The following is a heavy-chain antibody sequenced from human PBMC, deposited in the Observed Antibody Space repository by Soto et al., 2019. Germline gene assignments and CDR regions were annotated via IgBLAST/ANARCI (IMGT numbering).Heavy chain of an antibody. CDR1: GFTFSSYG. CDR2: ISYDGSNK. V-gene: IGHV3-30*18. J-gene: IGHJ4*02. D-gene: IGHD5-12*01. Sequence: QVQLVESGGGVVQPGRSLRLSCAASGFTFSSYGMHWVRQAPGKGLEWVAVISYDGSNKYYADSVKGRFTISRDNSKNTLYLQMNSLRAEDTAVYYCAKASRGATGSFGYWGQGTLVTVSS. CDR3: AKASRGATGSFGY.